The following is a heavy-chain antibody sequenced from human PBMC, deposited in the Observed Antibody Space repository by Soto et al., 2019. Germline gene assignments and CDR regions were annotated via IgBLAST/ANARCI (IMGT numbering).Heavy chain of an antibody. CDR2: INHSGST. D-gene: IGHD2-15*01. J-gene: IGHJ4*02. Sequence: SETLSLTCAVYGGSFSGYYWGWIRQPPGKGLEWIGEINHSGSTNYNPSLKSRVTISVDTSKNQFSLKLSSVTAADTAVYYCERAFVVVAATVSFFFDYWGQGTLVTVSS. CDR3: ERAFVVVAATVSFFFDY. V-gene: IGHV4-34*01. CDR1: GGSFSGYY.